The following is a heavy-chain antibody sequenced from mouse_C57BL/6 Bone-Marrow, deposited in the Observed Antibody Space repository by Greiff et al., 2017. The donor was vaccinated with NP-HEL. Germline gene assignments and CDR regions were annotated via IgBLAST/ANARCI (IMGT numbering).Heavy chain of an antibody. V-gene: IGHV1-39*01. Sequence: VQLQQSGPELVKPGASVKISCKASGYSFTDYNMNWVKQSNGKSLEWIGVINPNYGTTSYNQKFKGKATLTVDQSSSTAYMQLNSLTSEDAAVYYCARRDYGSSYLNAMDYWGQGTSVTVAS. CDR1: GYSFTDYN. J-gene: IGHJ4*01. CDR3: ARRDYGSSYLNAMDY. CDR2: INPNYGTT. D-gene: IGHD1-1*01.